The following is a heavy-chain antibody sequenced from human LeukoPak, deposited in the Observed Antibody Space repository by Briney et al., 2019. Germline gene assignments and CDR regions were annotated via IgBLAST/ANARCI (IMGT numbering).Heavy chain of an antibody. CDR3: ARWGYDISTGQYWYDN. D-gene: IGHD3-9*01. CDR1: GFTLSTHW. Sequence: GGSLRLSCVASGFTLSTHWMSWVRQAPGKGLEWVANINQDGSSKYYVDSVKGRFTISRDNAKNSLYLQMNSLRAEDTAVFYCARWGYDISTGQYWYDNWGQGTLVTVSS. V-gene: IGHV3-7*01. J-gene: IGHJ4*02. CDR2: INQDGSSK.